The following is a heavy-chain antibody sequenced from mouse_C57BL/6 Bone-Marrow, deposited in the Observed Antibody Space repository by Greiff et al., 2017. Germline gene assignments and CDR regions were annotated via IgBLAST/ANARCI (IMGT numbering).Heavy chain of an antibody. J-gene: IGHJ3*01. V-gene: IGHV1-69*01. CDR3: VYYYGSRAY. CDR2: IDPSDSYT. D-gene: IGHD1-1*01. Sequence: QVQLQQPAAELVMPGASVKLSCKASGYTFTSYWMHLVKQRPGQGLECIGEIDPSDSYTNYNQKFKGKSTLTVDKSSSTAYMQLSSLTSEDSAVYYCVYYYGSRAYWGQGTLVTVSA. CDR1: GYTFTSYW.